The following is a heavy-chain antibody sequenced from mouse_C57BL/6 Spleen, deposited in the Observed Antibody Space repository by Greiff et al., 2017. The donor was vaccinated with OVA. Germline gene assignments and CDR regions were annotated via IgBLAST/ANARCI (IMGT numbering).Heavy chain of an antibody. Sequence: QVQLQQSGAELVRPGSSVKLSCKASGYTFTSYWMHWVKQRPIQGLEWIGNIDPSDSETHYNQKFKDKATLTVDKSSSTAYMQLSSLTSEDSAVYYCLITTVVADAMDYWGQGTSVTVSS. V-gene: IGHV1-52*01. CDR1: GYTFTSYW. D-gene: IGHD1-1*01. CDR2: IDPSDSET. CDR3: LITTVVADAMDY. J-gene: IGHJ4*01.